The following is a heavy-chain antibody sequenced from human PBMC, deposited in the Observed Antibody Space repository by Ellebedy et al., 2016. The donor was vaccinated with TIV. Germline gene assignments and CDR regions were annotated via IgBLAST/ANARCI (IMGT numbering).Heavy chain of an antibody. CDR3: ARGSTSWYPLYSFEF. CDR1: GFTFSNAL. D-gene: IGHD6-13*01. J-gene: IGHJ4*02. Sequence: GESLKISCAASGFTFSNALMSWVRQAPGKGLEWVANIKQDGSEKYYVDSVKGRFTISRDNTRNSLYLYMSNLRGDDTAVYYCARGSTSWYPLYSFEFWGQGTLATVSS. CDR2: IKQDGSEK. V-gene: IGHV3-7*04.